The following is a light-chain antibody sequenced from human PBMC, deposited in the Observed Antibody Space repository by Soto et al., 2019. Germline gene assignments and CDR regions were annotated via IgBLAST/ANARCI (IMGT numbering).Light chain of an antibody. CDR3: CSCAGSSTLV. J-gene: IGLJ2*01. Sequence: QSALTQPASVSGSPGQSITISCTGTSSDVGSYNLVSWYQQHPGKAPKLMIYEGSKRPSGVSNRFSGSKSGNTASLTISGLQADDEADYYCCSCAGSSTLVFGGGTKLTVL. CDR1: SSDVGSYNL. V-gene: IGLV2-23*01. CDR2: EGS.